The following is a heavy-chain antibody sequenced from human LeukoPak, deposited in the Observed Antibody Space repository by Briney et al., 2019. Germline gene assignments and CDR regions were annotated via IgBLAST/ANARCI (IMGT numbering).Heavy chain of an antibody. CDR1: GGSISSGCYS. CDR3: ARGIYMVTFDWFDP. J-gene: IGHJ5*02. D-gene: IGHD5-18*01. Sequence: SETLSLTCAVSGGSISSGCYSWRWSRQPPGKGLEWIGYIYHSGSTYYNPSLKSRVTISVDRSKNQFSLKLSSVTAADTAVYYCARGIYMVTFDWFDPWGQGTLVTVSS. CDR2: IYHSGST. V-gene: IGHV4-30-2*01.